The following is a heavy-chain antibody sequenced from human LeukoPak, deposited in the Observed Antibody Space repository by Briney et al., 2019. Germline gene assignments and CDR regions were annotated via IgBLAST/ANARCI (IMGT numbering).Heavy chain of an antibody. J-gene: IGHJ5*02. CDR1: GYSFTDYY. V-gene: IGHV1-2*02. CDR3: ARADRLHGGPYLIGP. Sequence: ASVKVSCKTSGYSFTDYYMHWVRQAPGQGLEWMGWINPNSGGTSAAQKFQGRVTMTRDTSITTVYMEVNWLTSDDTAIYYCARADRLHGGPYLIGPWGQGTLVTVSS. D-gene: IGHD2-21*01. CDR2: INPNSGGT.